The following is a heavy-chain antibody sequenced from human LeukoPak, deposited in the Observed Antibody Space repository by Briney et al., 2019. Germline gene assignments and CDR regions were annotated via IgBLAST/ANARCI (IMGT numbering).Heavy chain of an antibody. J-gene: IGHJ4*02. CDR1: GFTFSTYA. D-gene: IGHD6-19*01. Sequence: GGSLRLSCTASGFTFSTYAMSWVRQAPGKGLEWVSTISSSDRSTYYTDSVKGRFTISRDNSKSTLYLQMNSLRAEDTAVYYCAKALSSGWLYYFDCWGQGTLVTVSS. CDR3: AKALSSGWLYYFDC. V-gene: IGHV3-23*01. CDR2: ISSSDRST.